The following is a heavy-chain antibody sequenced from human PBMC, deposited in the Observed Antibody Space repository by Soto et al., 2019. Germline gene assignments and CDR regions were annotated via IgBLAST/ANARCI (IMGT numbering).Heavy chain of an antibody. D-gene: IGHD2-15*01. V-gene: IGHV3-30*18. CDR2: ISYDGSNK. CDR1: GFTFRSYG. CDR3: AKDLERYCSGGSCYSVSWFDP. Sequence: PGGSMELSSAASGFTFRSYGMHWVRQAPGKGLEWVAVISYDGSNKYYADSVKGRFTISRDNSKNTLYLQMNSLRAEDTAVYYCAKDLERYCSGGSCYSVSWFDPWGQGTLVTVSS. J-gene: IGHJ5*02.